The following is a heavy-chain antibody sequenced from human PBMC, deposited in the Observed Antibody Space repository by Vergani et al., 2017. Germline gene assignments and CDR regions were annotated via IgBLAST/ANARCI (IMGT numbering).Heavy chain of an antibody. CDR1: GFTFNSYA. CDR3: AKVCGSTSCPYGGGAFDV. D-gene: IGHD2-2*01. Sequence: QLLESGGGLIQPGGSLRLSCAASGFTFNSYAMTWVRQAPGKGLEWVSGINNNGGSTYYADSVKGRFTISRDNSKNTLYLQMTDLIAEDTATDYCAKVCGSTSCPYGGGAFDVWGHGTMVTVSS. J-gene: IGHJ3*01. V-gene: IGHV3-23*01. CDR2: INNNGGST.